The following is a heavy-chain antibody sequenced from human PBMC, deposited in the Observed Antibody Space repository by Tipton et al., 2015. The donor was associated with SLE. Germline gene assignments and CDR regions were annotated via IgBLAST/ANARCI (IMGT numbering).Heavy chain of an antibody. CDR3: ARECVVAAAGPCDAFDI. D-gene: IGHD6-13*01. CDR2: ISYDGSNK. CDR1: GFTFSMYA. V-gene: IGHV3-30*04. J-gene: IGHJ3*02. Sequence: SLRPSCAASGFTFSMYAVHWVRQAPGKGLEWVAVISYDGSNKYYADSVKGRFTISRDNSKNTLYLQMNSLRAEDTAVYYCARECVVAAAGPCDAFDIWGQGTMVTVSS.